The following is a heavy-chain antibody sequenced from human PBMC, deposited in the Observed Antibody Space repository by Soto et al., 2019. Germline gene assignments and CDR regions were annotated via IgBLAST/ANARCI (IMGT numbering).Heavy chain of an antibody. CDR1: GYTFTNYD. CDR2: MNPNSGNT. CDR3: ARSIVVVTALDY. J-gene: IGHJ4*02. Sequence: ASVKVSCKASGYTFTNYDINWVRQATGQGLEWMGWMNPNSGNTGYAQKFQGRVTMTRDTSIGTAYMELSSLRSEDTAVYYCARSIVVVTALDYWGQGTLVTVSS. V-gene: IGHV1-8*01. D-gene: IGHD2-21*02.